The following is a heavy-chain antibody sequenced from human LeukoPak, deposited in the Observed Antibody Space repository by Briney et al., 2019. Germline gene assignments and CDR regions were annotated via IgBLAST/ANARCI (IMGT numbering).Heavy chain of an antibody. Sequence: GGSLRLSCAASGFTFSNYEMNWVRQAPGKGLEWVSYISNSGTTIYYTDSVKGRFTISRDNAQNSLYLQMNSLRAEDTAVYYCARAVAGTPIDYWGRGTLVTVS. CDR2: ISNSGTTI. CDR1: GFTFSNYE. J-gene: IGHJ4*02. CDR3: ARAVAGTPIDY. D-gene: IGHD6-19*01. V-gene: IGHV3-48*03.